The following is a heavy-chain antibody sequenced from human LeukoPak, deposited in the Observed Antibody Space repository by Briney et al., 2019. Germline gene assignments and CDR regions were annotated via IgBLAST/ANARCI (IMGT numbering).Heavy chain of an antibody. CDR1: GGSFSGYY. V-gene: IGHV4-34*01. Sequence: SETLSLTCAVYGGSFSGYYWSWIRQPPGKGLEWIGEINHSGSTNYNPSLKSRVTISVDTSKNQFSLKLSSVTAADTAVCYCARDAYDFWSGERDYWGQGTLVTVSS. J-gene: IGHJ4*02. CDR3: ARDAYDFWSGERDY. D-gene: IGHD3-3*01. CDR2: INHSGST.